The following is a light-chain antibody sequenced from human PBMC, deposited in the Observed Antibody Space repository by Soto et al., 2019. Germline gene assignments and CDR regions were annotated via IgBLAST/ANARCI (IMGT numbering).Light chain of an antibody. CDR2: GAS. CDR3: QQYGGSSWT. V-gene: IGKV3-20*01. CDR1: QSLSASY. Sequence: EIVLTQSPGTLSLSPGERATLSCRASQSLSASYLAWYQQIPGQAPRLLVYGASSRATGIPDRFSGSGSGTDFTLIISRLEPEDFAVYYCQQYGGSSWTFGQGTKVDIK. J-gene: IGKJ1*01.